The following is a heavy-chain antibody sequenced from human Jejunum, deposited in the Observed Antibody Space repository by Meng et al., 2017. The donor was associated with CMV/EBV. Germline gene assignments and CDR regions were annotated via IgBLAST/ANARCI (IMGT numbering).Heavy chain of an antibody. CDR3: AKKAVVTKSWFDP. V-gene: IGHV3-23*01. CDR2: ISVSGDKT. CDR1: GFTFSNYG. J-gene: IGHJ5*02. D-gene: IGHD4-17*01. Sequence: SGFTFSNYGMPCVRQAPGRGLDWVSLISVSGDKTYYADSVKGRFTISRDNSKNMLYLQMNSLRAEDTAVYYCAKKAVVTKSWFDPWGRGTLVTVSS.